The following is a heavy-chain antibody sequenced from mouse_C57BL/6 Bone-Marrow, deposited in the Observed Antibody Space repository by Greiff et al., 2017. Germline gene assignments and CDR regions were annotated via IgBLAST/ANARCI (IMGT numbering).Heavy chain of an antibody. CDR3: ARAPSYGNYCYWYFDV. J-gene: IGHJ1*03. CDR1: GYAFSSYW. CDR2: IYPGDGDT. D-gene: IGHD2-10*01. Sequence: QVQLQQSGAELVKPGASVKISCKASGYAFSSYWMNWVKQRPGKGLEWIGQIYPGDGDTNYNGKFKGKATLTADKSSSTAYMQLSSLTSEDSAVYFCARAPSYGNYCYWYFDVWGTGTTVTVSS. V-gene: IGHV1-80*01.